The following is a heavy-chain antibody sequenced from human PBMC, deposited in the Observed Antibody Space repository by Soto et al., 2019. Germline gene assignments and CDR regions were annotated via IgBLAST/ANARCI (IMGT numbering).Heavy chain of an antibody. CDR3: VKYCSNDVCFDY. D-gene: IGHD2-8*01. V-gene: IGHV3-11*06. CDR2: ISTSGRDT. CDR1: GFNFSDYY. J-gene: IGHJ4*02. Sequence: LRLSCAASGFNFSDYYMTWIRQAPGKGLEWISYISTSGRDTEYADSVKGRFTISRDNAKNSLYLQMNSLRDEDTAVYYCVKYCSNDVCFDYWGQGTLVTVSS.